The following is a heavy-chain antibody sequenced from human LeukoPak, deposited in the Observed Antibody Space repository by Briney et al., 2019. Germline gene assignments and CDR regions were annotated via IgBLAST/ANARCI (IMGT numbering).Heavy chain of an antibody. CDR1: GFTFTSFA. D-gene: IGHD2-8*01. J-gene: IGHJ4*02. CDR3: AREGVLSGKGGDY. CDR2: ISGRGGDT. Sequence: GGSLRLSCAASGFTFTSFAMNWVRQAPGKGLEWVSAISGRGGDTYYADSVKGRFTISRDNAKNSLYLQMNSLRAEDTAVYYCAREGVLSGKGGDYWGQGTLVTVSS. V-gene: IGHV3-23*01.